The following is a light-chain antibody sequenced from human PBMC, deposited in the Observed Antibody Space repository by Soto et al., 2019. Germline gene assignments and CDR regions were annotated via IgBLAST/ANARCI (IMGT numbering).Light chain of an antibody. CDR3: QVWDSTTVV. Sequence: SYELTQPPSVSVAPGKTARIACGGNNIGSKSVQWYQQKPGQAPVVVISNDSARPSGIPERFSGSNSGNTATLTISRVEAGDEADYYCQVWDSTTVVFGGGTKVTVL. V-gene: IGLV3-21*04. CDR1: NIGSKS. CDR2: NDS. J-gene: IGLJ2*01.